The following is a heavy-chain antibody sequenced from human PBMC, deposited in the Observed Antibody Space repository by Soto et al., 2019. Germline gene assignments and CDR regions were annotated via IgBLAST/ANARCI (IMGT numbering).Heavy chain of an antibody. D-gene: IGHD3-10*01. V-gene: IGHV5-10-1*01. CDR3: ASKSPVVRGVPLVYYGMDV. CDR1: GYSXTSYW. CDR2: IDPSDSYT. J-gene: IGHJ6*02. Sequence: PGESLKISCKGSGYSXTSYWISWVRQMPGKGLEWMGRIDPSDSYTNYSPSFQGHVTISADKSISTAYLQWSSLKASDTAMYYCASKSPVVRGVPLVYYGMDVWGQGTTVTVSS.